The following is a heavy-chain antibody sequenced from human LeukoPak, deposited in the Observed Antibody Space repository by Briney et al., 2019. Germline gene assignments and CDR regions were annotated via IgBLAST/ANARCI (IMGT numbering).Heavy chain of an antibody. J-gene: IGHJ4*02. CDR1: GYTFTSYG. CDR2: ISAYNGNT. D-gene: IGHD5-18*01. CDR3: ARTGYSYGFDY. V-gene: IGHV1-18*01. Sequence: GASVKVSCKASGYTFTSYGISWVRQAPGQGLEWMGWISAYNGNTNYAQKLQGRVTMTRDMSTSTVYMELSSLRSEDTAVYYCARTGYSYGFDYWGQGTLVTVSS.